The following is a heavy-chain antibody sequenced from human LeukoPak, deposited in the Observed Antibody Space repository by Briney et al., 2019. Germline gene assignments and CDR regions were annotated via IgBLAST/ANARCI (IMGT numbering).Heavy chain of an antibody. CDR2: ISWNSGSI. CDR1: GFTFDNYA. D-gene: IGHD7-27*01. J-gene: IGHJ3*02. CDR3: AKDTQSGAFDI. Sequence: GGSLRLSCAASGFTFDNYAMHWVRQAPGKGLEWVSGISWNSGSIGYADSVQGRFTISRDNAKNSLFLQMNSLRAEDTALYYCAKDTQSGAFDIWGQGTMVTVSS. V-gene: IGHV3-9*01.